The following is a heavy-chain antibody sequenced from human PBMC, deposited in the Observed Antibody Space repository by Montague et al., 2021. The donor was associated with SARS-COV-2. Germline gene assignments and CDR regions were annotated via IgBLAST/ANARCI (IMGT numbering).Heavy chain of an antibody. V-gene: IGHV4-59*08. J-gene: IGHJ4*02. Sequence: SETLSLTCTVSGVAVRRRRWEEFTHEPQTQVQCVWRLSLSRNTNYNPSLTSRVTMSVDTSKNQFSLKVNSVTAADTAVYYCARHYSATLPAVYWGQGTLVTVSS. CDR1: GVAVRRRR. D-gene: IGHD2-15*01. CDR2: LSLSRNT. CDR3: ARHYSATLPAVY.